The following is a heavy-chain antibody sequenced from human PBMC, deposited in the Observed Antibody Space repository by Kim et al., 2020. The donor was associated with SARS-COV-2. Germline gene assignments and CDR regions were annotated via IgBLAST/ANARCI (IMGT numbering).Heavy chain of an antibody. CDR2: INPNSGGT. V-gene: IGHV1-2*06. Sequence: ASVKVSCKASGYTFTGYYMHWVRQAPGQGLEWMGRINPNSGGTNYAQKFQGRVTMTRDTSISTAYMELSRLRSDDTAVYYCARDPGYCSGGSCKETVDYWGQGTLVTVSS. CDR3: ARDPGYCSGGSCKETVDY. CDR1: GYTFTGYY. D-gene: IGHD2-15*01. J-gene: IGHJ4*02.